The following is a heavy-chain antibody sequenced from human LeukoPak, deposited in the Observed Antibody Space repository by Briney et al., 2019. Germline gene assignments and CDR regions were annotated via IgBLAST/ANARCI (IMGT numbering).Heavy chain of an antibody. D-gene: IGHD3-16*02. J-gene: IGHJ4*02. Sequence: SETLSLTCTVSGGSISSSSYYWGWIRQPPGKGLEWIGRIYTSGSTNYNPSLKSRVTMSVDTSKNQFSLKLSSVTAADTAVYYCALTPVWGSYRYYFDYWGQGTLVTVSS. V-gene: IGHV4-39*07. CDR1: GGSISSSSYY. CDR2: IYTSGST. CDR3: ALTPVWGSYRYYFDY.